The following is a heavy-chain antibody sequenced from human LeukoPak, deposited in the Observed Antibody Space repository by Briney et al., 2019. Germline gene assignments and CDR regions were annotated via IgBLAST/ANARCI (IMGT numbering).Heavy chain of an antibody. CDR2: ISYDGSNK. V-gene: IGHV3-30*18. Sequence: PGGSLRLSCAASGFTFSNYGMHWVRQAPGKGLQWVALISYDGSNKYCADSVKGRFTISRDNSKNTLYLQMNSLRAEDTAVYYCAKDLEGSNSAADYWGQGTLVTVSS. J-gene: IGHJ4*02. D-gene: IGHD1-26*01. CDR1: GFTFSNYG. CDR3: AKDLEGSNSAADY.